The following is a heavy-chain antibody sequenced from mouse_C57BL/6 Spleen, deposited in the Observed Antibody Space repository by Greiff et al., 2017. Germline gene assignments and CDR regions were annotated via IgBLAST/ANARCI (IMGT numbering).Heavy chain of an antibody. V-gene: IGHV1-7*01. Sequence: VQLQQSGAELAKPGASVKLSCKASGYTFTSYWMHWVKQRPGQGLAWIGYINPSSGYTKYNQKFKDKATLTADKSSSTAYMQLSSLTYEYSAVYYCARSRAYDYGRAWFAYWGQGTLVTVSA. D-gene: IGHD2-4*01. CDR3: ARSRAYDYGRAWFAY. CDR2: INPSSGYT. J-gene: IGHJ3*01. CDR1: GYTFTSYW.